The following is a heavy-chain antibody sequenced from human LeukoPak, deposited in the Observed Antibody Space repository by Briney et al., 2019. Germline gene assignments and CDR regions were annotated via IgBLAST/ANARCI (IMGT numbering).Heavy chain of an antibody. CDR3: AKDRPKYYYDSSGYPDVAFDI. CDR1: GFTFSSYA. J-gene: IGHJ3*02. Sequence: SGGSLRLACPASGFTFSSYAISWARHAPGKGLEWLSYIRGSGGSTFYADSVTGRPTISRVKSKNTLYQQMTSLRTERTAVYYCAKDRPKYYYDSSGYPDVAFDIWGQGTMVTVSS. V-gene: IGHV3-23*01. D-gene: IGHD3-22*01. CDR2: IRGSGGST.